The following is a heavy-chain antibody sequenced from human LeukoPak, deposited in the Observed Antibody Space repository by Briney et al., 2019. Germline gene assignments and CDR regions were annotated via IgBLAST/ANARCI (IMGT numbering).Heavy chain of an antibody. CDR1: GGSISSSSYY. J-gene: IGHJ4*02. Sequence: SETLSLTCTVSGGSISSSSYYWGWIRQPPGKGLEWIGSMYYSGSTYYNPSLKSRVTISVDTSKNQFSLKLTSVTAADTAVYYCARPRTRYSSAWGPGADFDYWGQGTVVTVSS. V-gene: IGHV4-39*01. CDR2: MYYSGST. CDR3: ARPRTRYSSAWGPGADFDY. D-gene: IGHD6-19*01.